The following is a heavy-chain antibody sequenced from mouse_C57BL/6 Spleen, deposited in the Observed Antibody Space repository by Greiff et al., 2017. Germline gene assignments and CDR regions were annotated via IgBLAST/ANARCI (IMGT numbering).Heavy chain of an antibody. CDR2: ISSGSSTI. CDR3: ARGYYGSHYFDY. Sequence: DVMLVESGGGLVKPGGSLKLSCAASGFTFSDSGMHWVRQAPEKGLEWVAYISSGSSTIYYADTVKGRFTISRDNAKNTLFLQMTSLRSEDTAMYYCARGYYGSHYFDYWGQGTTLTVSS. J-gene: IGHJ2*01. D-gene: IGHD1-1*01. V-gene: IGHV5-17*01. CDR1: GFTFSDSG.